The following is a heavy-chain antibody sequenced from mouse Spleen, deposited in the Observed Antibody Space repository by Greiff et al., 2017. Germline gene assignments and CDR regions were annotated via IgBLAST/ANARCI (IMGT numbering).Heavy chain of an antibody. J-gene: IGHJ4*01. CDR1: GYTFTDYN. Sequence: VQLKESGPELVKPGASVKMSCKASGYTFTDYNMHWVKQSHGKSLEWIGYINPNNGGTSYNQKFKGKATLTVNKSSSTAYMDLRSLTSEDSAVYYCARTLWYYAMDYWGQGTSVTVSS. D-gene: IGHD1-1*02. V-gene: IGHV1-22*01. CDR2: INPNNGGT. CDR3: ARTLWYYAMDY.